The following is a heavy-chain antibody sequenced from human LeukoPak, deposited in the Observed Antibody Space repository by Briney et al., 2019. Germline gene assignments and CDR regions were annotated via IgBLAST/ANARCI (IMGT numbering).Heavy chain of an antibody. Sequence: LPGGSLRLSCVASGFTLRTYAMSWVRQAPGKGLEWVSAISGSAGFTYYADAVRGRFTVSRDISTNTVFLQMDSLRAGDTAVYYCAKEYSGYDFDCWGQGTLVTVS. J-gene: IGHJ4*01. CDR3: AKEYSGYDFDC. D-gene: IGHD5-12*01. CDR2: ISGSAGFT. V-gene: IGHV3-23*01. CDR1: GFTLRTYA.